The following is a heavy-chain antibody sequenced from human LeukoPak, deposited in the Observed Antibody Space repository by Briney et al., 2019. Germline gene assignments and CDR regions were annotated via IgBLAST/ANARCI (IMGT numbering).Heavy chain of an antibody. CDR2: VSAGGIA. V-gene: IGHV3-23*01. Sequence: PGGSLTLSCAASGFTFDNYAMSWVRQVPGKGLEWVSAVSAGGIAHYGGFVRGRFTVSRDNSRNTLYSEMDHLGVGDPAVYYWSKRLYLEGLPGSYFDHWGQGTLVTVSS. D-gene: IGHD1-1*01. CDR3: SKRLYLEGLPGSYFDH. J-gene: IGHJ4*02. CDR1: GFTFDNYA.